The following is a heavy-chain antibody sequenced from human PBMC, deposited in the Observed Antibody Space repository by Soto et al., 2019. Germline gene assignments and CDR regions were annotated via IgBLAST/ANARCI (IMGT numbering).Heavy chain of an antibody. V-gene: IGHV3-30*18. CDR2: ISHDGSKK. J-gene: IGHJ4*02. CDR3: AKNRYLEWFIQPLDY. CDR1: RYSFSRYG. Sequence: PGGSLRLSCAASRYSFSRYGVHWVLQAPGKRLEWVAVISHDGSKKYYADAMRGRFTISRDNAKNTVFLEMNSLGAEDTATYFCAKNRYLEWFIQPLDYWGQGIPVTVS. D-gene: IGHD3-3*01.